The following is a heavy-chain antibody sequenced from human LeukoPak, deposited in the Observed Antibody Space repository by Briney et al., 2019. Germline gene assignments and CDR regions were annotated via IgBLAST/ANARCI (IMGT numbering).Heavy chain of an antibody. Sequence: ASVNVSCKASGYTFTSYGMSWVRQAPGQGLEWMGCISAYNGNTNYAQKLQGRVTMTTDTSTSTAYMELRSLRSDDTAVYYCARSLFYYDSSGYQIDYWGQGTLVTVSS. CDR1: GYTFTSYG. CDR2: ISAYNGNT. J-gene: IGHJ4*02. D-gene: IGHD3-22*01. V-gene: IGHV1-18*01. CDR3: ARSLFYYDSSGYQIDY.